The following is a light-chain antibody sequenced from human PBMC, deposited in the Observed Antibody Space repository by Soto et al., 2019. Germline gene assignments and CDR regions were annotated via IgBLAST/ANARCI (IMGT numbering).Light chain of an antibody. CDR3: QQYGSSPPT. CDR1: RRVSNNY. CDR2: GAS. J-gene: IGKJ1*01. V-gene: IGKV3-20*01. Sequence: EIVLTQSPGTLSLSPGERATLSCRASRRVSNNYVAWYQRKPGQAPRLLIYGASSRATDIPCRFSGSGSGTDFTLTITRLEPEDFEVYNCQQYGSSPPTFGQGTKVESK.